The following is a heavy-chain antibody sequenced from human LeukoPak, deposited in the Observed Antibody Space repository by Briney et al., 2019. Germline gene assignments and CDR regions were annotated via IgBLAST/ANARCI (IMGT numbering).Heavy chain of an antibody. CDR1: GFTFSSYG. D-gene: IGHD2-2*01. V-gene: IGHV3-7*05. CDR2: IKQDGSEK. J-gene: IGHJ4*02. CDR3: ARFDPLHRFDY. Sequence: PGRSLRLSCAASGFTFSSYGMHWVRQAPGKGLEWVANIKQDGSEKFYVDSVRGRFTISRDNAKNSLYLQMNSLRAEDTAVYYCARFDPLHRFDYWGQGTLVTVSS.